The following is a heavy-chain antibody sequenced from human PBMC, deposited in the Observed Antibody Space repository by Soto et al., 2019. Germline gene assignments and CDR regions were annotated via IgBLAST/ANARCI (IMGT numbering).Heavy chain of an antibody. CDR1: GGTFSSYT. CDR3: AGSEYSGYEPFDY. Sequence: ASVKVSCKASGGTFSSYTISWVRQAPGQGLEWMGRIIPILGIANYAQKFQGRVTITADKSTSTAYMELSSLRSEDTAVYYCAGSEYSGYEPFDYWGQGTLVTVSS. D-gene: IGHD5-12*01. V-gene: IGHV1-69*02. J-gene: IGHJ4*02. CDR2: IIPILGIA.